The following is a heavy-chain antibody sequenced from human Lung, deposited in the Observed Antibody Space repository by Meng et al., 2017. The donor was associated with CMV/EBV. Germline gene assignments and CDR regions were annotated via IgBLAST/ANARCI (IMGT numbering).Heavy chain of an antibody. CDR2: INNSGCRT. CDR1: GFIFSRYP. V-gene: IGHV3-23*05. D-gene: IGHD6-13*01. CDR3: ARAGGASWYDY. Sequence: LSCAASGFIFSRYPMGWVRLAPGKGPGLVSDINNSGCRTYYVDSVRGRFTISRDNSKDALFLQMNSLRAEDTAVYYCARAGGASWYDYWGQGTLVTVSS. J-gene: IGHJ4*02.